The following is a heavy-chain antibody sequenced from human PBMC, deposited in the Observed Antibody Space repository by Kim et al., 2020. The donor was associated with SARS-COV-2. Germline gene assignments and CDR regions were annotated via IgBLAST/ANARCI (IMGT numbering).Heavy chain of an antibody. CDR1: GFTFSNFW. CDR3: ARDHYGFWGGTWFDP. J-gene: IGHJ5*02. V-gene: IGHV3-74*01. CDR2: INSDGSST. D-gene: IGHD3-3*01. Sequence: GGSLRLSCAASGFTFSNFWMDWVRQTPGKGLVWVSRINSDGSSTGYADSVKGRFTISRDNVKNTLYLHMNSLRDEDTAVYYCARDHYGFWGGTWFDPWGQGTLVTVSS.